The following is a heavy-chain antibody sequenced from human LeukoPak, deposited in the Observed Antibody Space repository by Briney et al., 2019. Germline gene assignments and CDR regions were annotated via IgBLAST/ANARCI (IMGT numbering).Heavy chain of an antibody. CDR1: GYSFTNHD. D-gene: IGHD2-2*02. CDR3: TLYNY. CDR2: VNPDNGNT. Sequence: GASVKVSCKASGYSFTNHDMHWVRQAPGQRLEWMGCVNPDNGNTKYSQEFQGRVTITRDTAASIAYMELSSLTSEDMAVYYCTLYNYWGQGTLVTVSS. V-gene: IGHV1-3*03. J-gene: IGHJ4*02.